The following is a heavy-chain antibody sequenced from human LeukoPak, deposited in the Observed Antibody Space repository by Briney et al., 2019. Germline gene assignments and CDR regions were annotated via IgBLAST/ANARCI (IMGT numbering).Heavy chain of an antibody. D-gene: IGHD3-22*01. CDR1: GGSISSYY. CDR3: ARDEGYFHY. V-gene: IGHV4-59*01. Sequence: SETLSLTCTVSGGSISSYYWSWIRPPPGKGLEWIGYIYYSGSTNYNPSLKSRVTISVDTSKNQFSLKLSSVTAADTAVYYCARDEGYFHYWGQGTLVTVSS. CDR2: IYYSGST. J-gene: IGHJ4*02.